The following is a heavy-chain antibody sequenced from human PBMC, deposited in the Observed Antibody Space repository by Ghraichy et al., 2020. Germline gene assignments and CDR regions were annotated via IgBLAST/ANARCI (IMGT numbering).Heavy chain of an antibody. CDR1: GFTFSDYG. J-gene: IGHJ4*02. V-gene: IGHV3-33*03. CDR2: IWYDGSNK. Sequence: GGSLRLSCAASGFTFSDYGMHWVRQAPGKGLEWVAVIWYDGSNKYYADSVKGRFTISRDNSKNMMYLQMNSLRAEDTGVYYCATEASSRQPIDYWGQGTLVTVSS. CDR3: ATEASSRQPIDY. D-gene: IGHD6-13*01.